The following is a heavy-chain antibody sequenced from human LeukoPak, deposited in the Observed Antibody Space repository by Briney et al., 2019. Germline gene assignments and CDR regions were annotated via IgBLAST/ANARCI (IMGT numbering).Heavy chain of an antibody. J-gene: IGHJ6*02. CDR2: INPSGGST. CDR3: ARDATITTSDYYYGMDV. CDR1: GYTFTSYY. Sequence: ASVKVSCKASGYTFTSYYMHWVRQAPGQGLEWMGIINPSGGSTSYAQKFQGRVTITADKSTGTAYMELSSLRSEDTAVYYCARDATITTSDYYYGMDVWGQGTTVTVSS. V-gene: IGHV1-46*01. D-gene: IGHD4-11*01.